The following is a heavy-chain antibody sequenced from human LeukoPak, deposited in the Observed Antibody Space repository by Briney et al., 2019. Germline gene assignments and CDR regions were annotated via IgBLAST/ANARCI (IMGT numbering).Heavy chain of an antibody. CDR3: ARVTGYRIEDYFDY. Sequence: SDTLSLTCTVSGDSNSSYHWSWIRQPPGKGLEWIGYIYYSGSTNYNSSLKSRVTISVATSKYEFSLKLKSVTAADTAVYYCARVTGYRIEDYFDYWGQGTLVTVSS. CDR1: GDSNSSYH. CDR2: IYYSGST. J-gene: IGHJ4*02. V-gene: IGHV4-59*07. D-gene: IGHD6-13*01.